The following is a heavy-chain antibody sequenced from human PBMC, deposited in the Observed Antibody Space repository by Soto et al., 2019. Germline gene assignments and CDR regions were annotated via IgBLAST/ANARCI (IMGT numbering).Heavy chain of an antibody. V-gene: IGHV4-39*01. D-gene: IGHD2-2*01. CDR3: ASSPHEADIVVVPAATVFDY. Sequence: QLQLQESGPGLVKPSETLSLTCTVSGGSISSSSYYWGWIRQPPGKGLEWIGSIYYSGSTYYNPSLKSRVTIAVDTSKNQFSLKLSSVTAADTAVYYCASSPHEADIVVVPAATVFDYWGQGTLVTVSS. CDR2: IYYSGST. J-gene: IGHJ4*02. CDR1: GGSISSSSYY.